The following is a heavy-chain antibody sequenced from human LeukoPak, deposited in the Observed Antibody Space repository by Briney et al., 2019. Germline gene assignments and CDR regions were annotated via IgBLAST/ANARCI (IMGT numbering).Heavy chain of an antibody. Sequence: ASVKVSCKASGYTFTGYYMHWVRQAPGQGLEWMGRINPNSGGTNYAQKFQGRVTMTRDTSISTAYMELSRLRPDDTAVYYCARVEATIFGVDRDDYWGQGTLVTVSS. CDR1: GYTFTGYY. CDR3: ARVEATIFGVDRDDY. J-gene: IGHJ4*02. CDR2: INPNSGGT. V-gene: IGHV1-2*06. D-gene: IGHD3-3*01.